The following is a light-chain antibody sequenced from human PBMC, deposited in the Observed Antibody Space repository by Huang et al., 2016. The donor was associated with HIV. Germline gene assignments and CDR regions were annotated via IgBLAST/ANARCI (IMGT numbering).Light chain of an antibody. V-gene: IGKV1-6*02. CDR1: QDITND. J-gene: IGKJ1*01. Sequence: AIQLTQSPPSLSASVGDRVTITCRASQDITNDLGWYQQKPGKAPKLLISAASTLRSGVPSRFSGSGSGTDFTLTISSLQPEDFATYFCLQDFNYPRTFGQGTRVEIK. CDR2: AAS. CDR3: LQDFNYPRT.